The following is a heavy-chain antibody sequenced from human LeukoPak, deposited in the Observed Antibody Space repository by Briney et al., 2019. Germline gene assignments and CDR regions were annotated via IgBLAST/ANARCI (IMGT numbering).Heavy chain of an antibody. V-gene: IGHV1-69*13. J-gene: IGHJ4*02. CDR1: GGTFSSYA. CDR3: ARGTNALTDHFDY. D-gene: IGHD1-1*01. CDR2: IIPIFGTA. Sequence: ASVKVSCKASGGTFSSYAISWVRQAPGQGLEWMGGIIPIFGTANYAQKFQGRVTITADESTSTAYMELSSLRSEDTAVYYCARGTNALTDHFDYWGQGTLVTVSS.